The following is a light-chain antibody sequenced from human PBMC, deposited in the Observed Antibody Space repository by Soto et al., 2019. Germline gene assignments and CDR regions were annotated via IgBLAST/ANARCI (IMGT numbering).Light chain of an antibody. Sequence: QSALTQPASVSGSPGHSITISCTGTSSDVGGYNYVSWYQQHPGKAPKLMIYDVSNRPSGVSNRFSGSKSGNTASLTISGLQAEDEADYYCSSYTSSSTLEVFGPGTKVTVL. V-gene: IGLV2-14*01. CDR2: DVS. J-gene: IGLJ1*01. CDR3: SSYTSSSTLEV. CDR1: SSDVGGYNY.